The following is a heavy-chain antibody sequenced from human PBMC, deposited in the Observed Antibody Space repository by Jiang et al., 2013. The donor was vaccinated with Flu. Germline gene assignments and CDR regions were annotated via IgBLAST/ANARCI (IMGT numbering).Heavy chain of an antibody. Sequence: KPTQTLTLTCTFSGFSLSTSGMCVSWIRQPPGKALEWLARIDWDDDKYYSTSLKTRLTISKDTSKNQVVLTMTNMDPVDTATYYCARIQVEMATSKPIGFDYWGQGTLVTVSS. CDR2: IDWDDDK. V-gene: IGHV2-70*11. CDR3: ARIQVEMATSKPIGFDY. CDR1: GFSLSTSGMC. D-gene: IGHD5-24*01. J-gene: IGHJ4*02.